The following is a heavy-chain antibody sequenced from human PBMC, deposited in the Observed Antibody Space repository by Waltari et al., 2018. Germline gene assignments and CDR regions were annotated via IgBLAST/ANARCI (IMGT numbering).Heavy chain of an antibody. CDR1: GFTFASYP. Sequence: EVQLVESGGGLVKPGGSLRLSCAAPGFTFASYPMHWARQAPGKGLEWVASINSRSSYIFYADSVKGRFTISRDNAKNSVYLQMNSLRVEDTAVYYCARDSSGWSRDVWGKGTTVTVSS. CDR3: ARDSSGWSRDV. J-gene: IGHJ6*04. D-gene: IGHD6-19*01. V-gene: IGHV3-21*02. CDR2: INSRSSYI.